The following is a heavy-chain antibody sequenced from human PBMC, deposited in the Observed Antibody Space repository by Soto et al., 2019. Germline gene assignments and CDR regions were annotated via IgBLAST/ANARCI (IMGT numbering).Heavy chain of an antibody. D-gene: IGHD1-26*01. CDR1: GGSISSSSYY. J-gene: IGHJ4*02. Sequence: PSETLSLTCTVSGGSISSSSYYWGWIRQPPGKGLEWIGSIYYSGSTYYNPSLKSRVTISVDTSKNQFSLKLSSVTAADTAVYDCARLHVVGALRTFDYWGPGTLVTVSS. V-gene: IGHV4-39*01. CDR2: IYYSGST. CDR3: ARLHVVGALRTFDY.